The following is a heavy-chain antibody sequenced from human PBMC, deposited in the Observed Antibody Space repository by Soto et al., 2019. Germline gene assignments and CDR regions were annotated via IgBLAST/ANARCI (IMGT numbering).Heavy chain of an antibody. J-gene: IGHJ6*04. CDR3: ARLVVPGAPMDV. D-gene: IGHD2-2*01. CDR1: GYTFTRYW. V-gene: IGHV5-10-1*01. Sequence: LKISCKGSGYTFTRYWISWVRQMPGKGLELLGRIDPSDSYTTYNPSFQGHVSISSDKSISTAFLQWSSLQASDTAMYFCARLVVPGAPMDVWGKGTSVTVSS. CDR2: IDPSDSYT.